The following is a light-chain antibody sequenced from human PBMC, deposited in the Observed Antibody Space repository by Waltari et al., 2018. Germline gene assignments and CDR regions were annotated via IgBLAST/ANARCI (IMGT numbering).Light chain of an antibody. CDR1: QSILYRSSNRNA. J-gene: IGKJ1*01. Sequence: DIVMTHSPDSLAVSLGERAPFNCKSSQSILYRSSNRNALAWYQQKPGQPPKLLFFWAATRESGAPDRFSVSGSGTDFTLTISSLQAEDVALYYCQQYYNSPRTFGQGTKVEIK. CDR3: QQYYNSPRT. CDR2: WAA. V-gene: IGKV4-1*01.